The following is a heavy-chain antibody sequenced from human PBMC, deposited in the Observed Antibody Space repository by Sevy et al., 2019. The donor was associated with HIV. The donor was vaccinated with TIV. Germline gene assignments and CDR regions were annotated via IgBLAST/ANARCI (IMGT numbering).Heavy chain of an antibody. D-gene: IGHD3-3*01. Sequence: GGSLRLSCAASGFTFSNYAMSWVRQAPGKGLEWVSAISGSGGSTYYADSVRGRFTISRDNSKNTLYLQMNSLRAEDRAVYYCARVGDFGSAHFDYWGQGTLVTVSS. CDR2: ISGSGGST. CDR3: ARVGDFGSAHFDY. V-gene: IGHV3-23*01. CDR1: GFTFSNYA. J-gene: IGHJ4*02.